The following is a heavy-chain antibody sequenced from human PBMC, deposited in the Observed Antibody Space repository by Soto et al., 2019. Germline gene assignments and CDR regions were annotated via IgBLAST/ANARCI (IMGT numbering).Heavy chain of an antibody. D-gene: IGHD4-17*01. CDR2: IYSGGET. Sequence: DVQLVESGGGLIQPGGSLRLSCAASGFSVSDSYLSWVRQAPGKGLEWVSIIYSGGETYYADSLKGRFTISRDSSNNMLYLQMNNLRAEDTAVYYCARDSISYGPGVNDYSGQGTLVTVSS. CDR1: GFSVSDSY. J-gene: IGHJ4*02. CDR3: ARDSISYGPGVNDY. V-gene: IGHV3-53*01.